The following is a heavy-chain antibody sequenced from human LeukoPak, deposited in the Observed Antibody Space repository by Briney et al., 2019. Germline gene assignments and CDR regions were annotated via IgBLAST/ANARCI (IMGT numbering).Heavy chain of an antibody. J-gene: IGHJ4*02. Sequence: GGSLRLSCAASGFTFSSYAMSWVRQAPGKGLEWVSAISGSGGSTYYADSVEGRFTISRDNSKNTLYLHMSSLRAEDTAIYYCASTIPTAATGYWGQGTLVTVSS. CDR2: ISGSGGST. V-gene: IGHV3-23*01. CDR3: ASTIPTAATGY. D-gene: IGHD2-15*01. CDR1: GFTFSSYA.